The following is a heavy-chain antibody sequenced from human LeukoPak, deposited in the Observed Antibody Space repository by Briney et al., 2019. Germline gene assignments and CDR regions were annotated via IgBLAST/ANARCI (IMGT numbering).Heavy chain of an antibody. D-gene: IGHD4-17*01. CDR3: ARVNPDYGDYYSDY. Sequence: ASVKVSCTASGYTFTSYGINWVRQAPGQGLEWMGWISAYNGNTNYAQKLQGRVTMTTDTSTSTAYMELRSLRSDDTAVYYCARVNPDYGDYYSDYWGQGTLVTVSS. CDR2: ISAYNGNT. V-gene: IGHV1-18*01. CDR1: GYTFTSYG. J-gene: IGHJ4*02.